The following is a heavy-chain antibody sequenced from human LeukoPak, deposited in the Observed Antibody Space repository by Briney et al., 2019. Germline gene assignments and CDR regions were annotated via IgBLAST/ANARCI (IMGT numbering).Heavy chain of an antibody. CDR3: ARSLTRTPFDY. CDR1: GFTFSSYA. V-gene: IGHV3-30*04. J-gene: IGHJ4*02. CDR2: ISYDGSNK. D-gene: IGHD1-14*01. Sequence: GGSLRLSCAASGFTFSSYAMHWVRQAPGKGLEWVAVISYDGSNKYYADSVKGRFTISRDNSKNTLYLQMNSLRAEDTAVYYCARSLTRTPFDYWGQGTLVTVSS.